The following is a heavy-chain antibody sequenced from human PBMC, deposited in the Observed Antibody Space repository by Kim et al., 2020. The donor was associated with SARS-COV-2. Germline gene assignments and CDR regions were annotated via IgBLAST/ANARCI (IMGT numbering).Heavy chain of an antibody. J-gene: IGHJ4*02. V-gene: IGHV4-59*01. D-gene: IGHD6-13*01. Sequence: NPPLKSRVTISVDTSKNQFSLKLSSVTAADTAVYYCARAYSSSWYWYFDYWGQGTLVTVSS. CDR3: ARAYSSSWYWYFDY.